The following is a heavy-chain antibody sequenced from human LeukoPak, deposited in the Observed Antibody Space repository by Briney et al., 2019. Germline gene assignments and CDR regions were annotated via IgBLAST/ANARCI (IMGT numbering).Heavy chain of an antibody. CDR1: GGSFSGYY. CDR3: ARVYYSSSYDYWYFDL. V-gene: IGHV4-34*01. CDR2: VNHSGST. Sequence: SETLSLTCAVYGGSFSGYYWSWIRQPPGKGLEWIGEVNHSGSTNYNPSLKSRVTISVDTSKNQFSLKLSSVTAADAAVYYCARVYYSSSYDYWYFDLWGRGTLVTVSS. D-gene: IGHD6-13*01. J-gene: IGHJ2*01.